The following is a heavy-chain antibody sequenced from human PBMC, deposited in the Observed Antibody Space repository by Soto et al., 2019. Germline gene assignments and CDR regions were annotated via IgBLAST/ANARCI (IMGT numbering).Heavy chain of an antibody. V-gene: IGHV1-46*01. CDR2: INPSGGST. J-gene: IGHJ6*02. CDR1: GYTFTSYY. D-gene: IGHD2-2*02. CDR3: ARDPDPIVVVPAAILLNDYYYDMDV. Sequence: SVKVSCKASGYTFTSYYMHWVRQAPGQGLEWMGIINPSGGSTSYAQKFQGRVTMTRDTSTSTVYMELSSLRSEDTAVYYCARDPDPIVVVPAAILLNDYYYDMDVWGQGTTVTVSS.